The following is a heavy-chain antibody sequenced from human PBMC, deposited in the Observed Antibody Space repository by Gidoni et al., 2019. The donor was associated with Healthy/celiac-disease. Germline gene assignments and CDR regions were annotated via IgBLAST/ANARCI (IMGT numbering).Heavy chain of an antibody. Sequence: QVQLQQWGAGLLKPSETLSLTCAVYGGSFSGYYWSWIRQPPGKGLELIGEINHSGSTNYHPSLKSRVTISVCTSKNQFSLKLSSVTAADTAVYYFARGPTYYDFLSGSNYGMDVWGQGTTVTVSS. D-gene: IGHD3-3*01. J-gene: IGHJ6*02. CDR3: ARGPTYYDFLSGSNYGMDV. V-gene: IGHV4-34*01. CDR1: GGSFSGYY. CDR2: INHSGST.